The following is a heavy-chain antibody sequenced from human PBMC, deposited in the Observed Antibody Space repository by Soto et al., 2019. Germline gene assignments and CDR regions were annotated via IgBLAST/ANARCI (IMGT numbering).Heavy chain of an antibody. CDR1: GFTFSSYG. Sequence: ESGGGVVQPGRSLRLSCAASGFTFSSYGMHWVRQAPGKGLEWVAVIWYDGSNKYYADSVKGRFTISRDNSKNTLYLQMNSLRAEDTAVYYCARHGGNAQFDYWGQGTLVTVSS. CDR3: ARHGGNAQFDY. D-gene: IGHD2-15*01. J-gene: IGHJ4*02. CDR2: IWYDGSNK. V-gene: IGHV3-33*01.